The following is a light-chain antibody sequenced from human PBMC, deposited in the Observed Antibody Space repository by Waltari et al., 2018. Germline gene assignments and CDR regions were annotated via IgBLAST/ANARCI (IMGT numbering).Light chain of an antibody. Sequence: DIQMTQSPSSVSASVGDRVTIACRASQGISTWLAWYQQKPGKAPNLLIYAASTLQTGVPSRFSGSGSGTDFTLTISSLLPEDFATYYCQQASSFSITFGQGTRLEIK. V-gene: IGKV1-12*01. CDR1: QGISTW. CDR2: AAS. J-gene: IGKJ5*01. CDR3: QQASSFSIT.